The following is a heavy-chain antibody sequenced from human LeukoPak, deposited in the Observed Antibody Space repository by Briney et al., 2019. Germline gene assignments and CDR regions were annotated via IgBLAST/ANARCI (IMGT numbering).Heavy chain of an antibody. J-gene: IGHJ5*02. D-gene: IGHD4-17*01. CDR2: ISSSSSYI. Sequence: GGSLRLSCAASGFTVSSNYMNWVRQAPGKGLEWVSSISSSSSYIYYADSVKGRFTISRDNAKNSLYLQMNSLRAEDTAVYYCARVAYGDYGANWFDPWGQGTLVTVSS. V-gene: IGHV3-21*01. CDR3: ARVAYGDYGANWFDP. CDR1: GFTVSSNY.